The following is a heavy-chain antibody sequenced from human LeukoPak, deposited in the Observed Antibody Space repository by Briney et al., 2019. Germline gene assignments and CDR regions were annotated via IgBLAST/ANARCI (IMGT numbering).Heavy chain of an antibody. Sequence: PGGSLRLSCAASGFIFSDYSMNWVRQAPGKGLEWLSYIGGSTSTISYADSVKGGFTISRDNAKNSLYLQMDSLRAEDTAVYYSARDHNWEFDYWGQGILVAVSS. V-gene: IGHV3-48*01. D-gene: IGHD1-26*01. CDR2: IGGSTSTI. CDR1: GFIFSDYS. J-gene: IGHJ4*02. CDR3: ARDHNWEFDY.